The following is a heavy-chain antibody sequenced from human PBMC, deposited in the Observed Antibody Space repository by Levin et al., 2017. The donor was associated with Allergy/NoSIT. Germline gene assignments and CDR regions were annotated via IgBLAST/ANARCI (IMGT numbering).Heavy chain of an antibody. J-gene: IGHJ4*02. CDR1: GGSISSSSYR. D-gene: IGHD3/OR15-3a*01. Sequence: GSLRLSCTVSGGSISSSSYRWGWIRQPPGKGLEWVGSGYFSGTTYYNPSLKSRVTISVDTSKSQFSLKLSSVTAADTAVYYCARVVSDFWTGYLDYWGQGTLVTVSS. CDR2: GYFSGTT. CDR3: ARVVSDFWTGYLDY. V-gene: IGHV4-39*07.